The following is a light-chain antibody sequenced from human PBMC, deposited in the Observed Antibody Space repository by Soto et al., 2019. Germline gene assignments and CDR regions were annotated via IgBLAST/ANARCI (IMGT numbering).Light chain of an antibody. CDR3: SSYTSSSTIV. V-gene: IGLV2-14*01. CDR2: DVS. Sequence: QSALTQPASVSGSPGQSITISCTGTSSDVGGYNYVSWYQQHPGKAPKLMIYDVSNRPSGVSNRFSGSKSGNTASLTISGLQAEEEADYYCSSYTSSSTIVFGTGTKLTVL. J-gene: IGLJ1*01. CDR1: SSDVGGYNY.